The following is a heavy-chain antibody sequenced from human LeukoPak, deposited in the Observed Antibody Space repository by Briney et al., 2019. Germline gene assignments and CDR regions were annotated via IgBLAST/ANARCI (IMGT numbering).Heavy chain of an antibody. J-gene: IGHJ4*02. V-gene: IGHV3-23*01. D-gene: IGHD2-15*01. CDR3: AKGYCSGGNCYQYFDY. Sequence: GGSLRLSSAASGFTFSSNSVSWVRQAPGKGLEWVSAINYSGDATYYVDSVKGRFTISRDNSKNTLYLQMNSLRAEDTAIYYCAKGYCSGGNCYQYFDYWGQGTLVTVAS. CDR2: INYSGDAT. CDR1: GFTFSSNS.